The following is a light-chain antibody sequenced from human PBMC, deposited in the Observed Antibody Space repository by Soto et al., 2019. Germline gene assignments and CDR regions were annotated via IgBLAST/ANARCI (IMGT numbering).Light chain of an antibody. V-gene: IGKV1-9*01. CDR2: GAS. Sequence: DIQMTQSPSTLSGSVGDRVTITCRASQGISSYLAWYQQKPGKAPKPLIYGASTLQSGVPSRFSGSGSGTEFTLTISSLQPEDFATYYCQQLNSYPPFTFGPGTKVDIK. J-gene: IGKJ3*01. CDR1: QGISSY. CDR3: QQLNSYPPFT.